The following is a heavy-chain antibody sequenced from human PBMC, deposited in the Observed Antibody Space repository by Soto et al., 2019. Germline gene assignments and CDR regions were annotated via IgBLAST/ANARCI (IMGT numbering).Heavy chain of an antibody. CDR1: GFTFNCHW. Sequence: PGGSLRLSCAASGFTFNCHWMSWVRQAPGKGLEWVANIRHDGSEKNYVDSVRGRFTISRDNAKNSLYLQMNSLRAEDTAVYYCARVLITSSSDLVDHWGQGTLVTVSS. D-gene: IGHD6-6*01. V-gene: IGHV3-7*01. CDR2: IRHDGSEK. J-gene: IGHJ4*02. CDR3: ARVLITSSSDLVDH.